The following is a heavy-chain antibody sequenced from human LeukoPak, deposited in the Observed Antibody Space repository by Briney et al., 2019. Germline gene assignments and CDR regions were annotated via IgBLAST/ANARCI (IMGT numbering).Heavy chain of an antibody. J-gene: IGHJ3*02. D-gene: IGHD5-24*01. Sequence: SLRLSCAASGFTFSGYAMHWVRQAPGKGLEWVAVISYDGSNKYYADSVKGRFTISRDNSKNTLYLQMNSLRAEDTAVYYCARDGLQLSAFDIWGQGTMVTVSS. V-gene: IGHV3-30*04. CDR3: ARDGLQLSAFDI. CDR2: ISYDGSNK. CDR1: GFTFSGYA.